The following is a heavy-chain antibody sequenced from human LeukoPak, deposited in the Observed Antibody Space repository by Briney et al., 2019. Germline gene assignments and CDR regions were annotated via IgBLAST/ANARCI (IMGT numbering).Heavy chain of an antibody. J-gene: IGHJ4*02. D-gene: IGHD3-22*01. CDR2: ISSSGRTI. CDR3: ARPLRSGYYLAFDY. V-gene: IGHV3-11*01. CDR1: GFTVSSNY. Sequence: GALRLSCAASGFTVSSNYMSWFRQAPGKGLEWVSYISSSGRTIHYADSVKGRLTISRDNAKNSLYLQINSLRAEDTAVYYCARPLRSGYYLAFDYWGQGTLVTVSS.